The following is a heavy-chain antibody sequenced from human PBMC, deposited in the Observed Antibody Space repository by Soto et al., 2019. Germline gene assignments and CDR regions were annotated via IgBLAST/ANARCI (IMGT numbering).Heavy chain of an antibody. J-gene: IGHJ6*03. D-gene: IGHD4-4*01. CDR3: ARGSTYPYYYYYYVDV. V-gene: IGHV4-39*01. Sequence: SETLSLTCTVSGGSISSSSYYWGWIRQPPGKGLEWIGSIYYSGSTYYNPSLKSRVTISVDTSKNQFSLKLSSVTAADTAVYYCARGSTYPYYYYYYVDVWGKVTTVTVSS. CDR2: IYYSGST. CDR1: GGSISSSSYY.